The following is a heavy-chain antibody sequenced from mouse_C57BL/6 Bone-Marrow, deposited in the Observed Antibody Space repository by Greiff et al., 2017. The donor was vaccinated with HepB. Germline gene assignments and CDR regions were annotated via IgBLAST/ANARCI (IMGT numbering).Heavy chain of an antibody. V-gene: IGHV5-6*01. CDR1: GFTFSSYG. D-gene: IGHD2-5*01. Sequence: EVKLVESGGDLVKPGGSLKLSCAASGFTFSSYGMSWVRQTPDKRLEWVATISSGGSYTYYPDSVKGRFTISRDNAKNTLYLQMSSLKSEDTAMYYCARPYYSNFLNFDVWGTGTTVTVSS. J-gene: IGHJ1*03. CDR2: ISSGGSYT. CDR3: ARPYYSNFLNFDV.